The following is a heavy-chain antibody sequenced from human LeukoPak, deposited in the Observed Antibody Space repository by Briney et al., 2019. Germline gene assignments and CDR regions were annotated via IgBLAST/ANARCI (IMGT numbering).Heavy chain of an antibody. CDR2: INVGGSTT. Sequence: GGSLSLSCAASGFTFSGFWMHWVRQAPGKGLMWVSHINVGGSTTSYADSVKGRFTISRDNAKNTLYLQMNSLRANDTAVYYCARGSGRNGWFDPWGQGTLVTVSS. D-gene: IGHD2-8*01. J-gene: IGHJ5*02. V-gene: IGHV3-74*01. CDR1: GFTFSGFW. CDR3: ARGSGRNGWFDP.